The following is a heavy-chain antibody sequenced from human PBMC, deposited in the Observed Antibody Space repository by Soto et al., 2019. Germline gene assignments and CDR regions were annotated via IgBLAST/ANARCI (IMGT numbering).Heavy chain of an antibody. V-gene: IGHV3-33*01. CDR3: ARSGYVQNYFDY. CDR1: GFTFISYG. CDR2: IWYDGSNK. D-gene: IGHD3-10*02. J-gene: IGHJ4*02. Sequence: SLRLSCAASGFTFISYGMHWVRQAPGKGLEWVAVIWYDGSNKYYADSVKGRFTISRDNSKDTLYLQMNSLRAEDTAVYYCARSGYVQNYFDYWGQGTLVTVSS.